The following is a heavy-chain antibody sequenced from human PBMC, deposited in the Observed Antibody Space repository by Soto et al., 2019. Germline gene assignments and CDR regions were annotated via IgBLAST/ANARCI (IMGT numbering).Heavy chain of an antibody. Sequence: SETLSLTCTVSGGSISSSSYYWGWIRQPPGKGLEWIGSIYYSGSTYYNPSLKSRVTISVDTSKNQFSLKLSSVTAADTAVYYCARRDFPRYYYGMDVWGQGTTVTVSS. CDR1: GGSISSSSYY. V-gene: IGHV4-39*01. CDR2: IYYSGST. D-gene: IGHD3-3*01. J-gene: IGHJ6*02. CDR3: ARRDFPRYYYGMDV.